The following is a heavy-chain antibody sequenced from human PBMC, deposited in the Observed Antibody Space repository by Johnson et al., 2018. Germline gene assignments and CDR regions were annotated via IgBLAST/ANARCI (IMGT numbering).Heavy chain of an antibody. CDR1: GFTFSIYS. CDR2: ISDDGIYK. Sequence: QVQLVQSGGGVVQPGRSLRLSCAASGFTFSIYSMHWVRQAPGKGLEWVVGISDDGIYKYYADSVKGRFTISRDNSNDTLSLQMVSLRAEDTAVYYCAKDRTGNWHGHFQYWGQGTLVTVSS. CDR3: AKDRTGNWHGHFQY. D-gene: IGHD5-24*01. V-gene: IGHV3-30-3*01. J-gene: IGHJ1*01.